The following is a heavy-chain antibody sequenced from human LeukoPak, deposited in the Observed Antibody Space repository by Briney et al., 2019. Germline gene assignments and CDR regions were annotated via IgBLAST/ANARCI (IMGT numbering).Heavy chain of an antibody. CDR2: IRYDGSNK. CDR3: AKTSGFNYYGSGSYWSCFDY. D-gene: IGHD3-10*01. CDR1: GFTFSSYG. Sequence: PGGSLRLSCAASGFTFSSYGMHWVRQAPGKGLEWVAFIRYDGSNKYYADSVKGRFTISRDNSKNTLYLQMNSLRAEDTAVYYCAKTSGFNYYGSGSYWSCFDYWGQGTLVTVSS. V-gene: IGHV3-30*02. J-gene: IGHJ4*02.